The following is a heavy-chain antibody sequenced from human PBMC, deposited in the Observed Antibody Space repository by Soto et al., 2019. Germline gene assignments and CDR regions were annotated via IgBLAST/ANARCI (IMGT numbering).Heavy chain of an antibody. Sequence: QIHLVQSGGEVKKPGASVKVSCKTSGYTFTTYGISWVRQAPGQGLEWMGWITPFNDNTNYAQNLQGRVTMTTDTSTNTAYLELRSLTSDDTAVDYCARTDKGDYVPPLDNWGQGPLVTVSS. CDR2: ITPFNDNT. V-gene: IGHV1-18*01. CDR3: ARTDKGDYVPPLDN. J-gene: IGHJ4*02. D-gene: IGHD4-17*01. CDR1: GYTFTTYG.